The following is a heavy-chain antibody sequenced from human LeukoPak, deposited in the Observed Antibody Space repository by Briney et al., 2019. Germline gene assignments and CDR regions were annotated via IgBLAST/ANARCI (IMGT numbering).Heavy chain of an antibody. CDR1: GFTFSSYA. CDR2: ISGSGGST. V-gene: IGHV3-23*01. D-gene: IGHD2-15*01. CDR3: AKDLNRYCSGGSCSVFDY. J-gene: IGHJ4*02. Sequence: PGGSLRLSCAASGFTFSSYAMSWVRQAPGKGLEWVSAISGSGGSTYYADSVKGRFTISRDNSKNTLYLQMNSLRAEDTAVYYCAKDLNRYCSGGSCSVFDYWGQGTLVTVSS.